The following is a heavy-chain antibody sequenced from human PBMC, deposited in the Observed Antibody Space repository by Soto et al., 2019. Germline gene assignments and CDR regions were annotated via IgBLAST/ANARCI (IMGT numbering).Heavy chain of an antibody. D-gene: IGHD3-10*01. J-gene: IGHJ6*02. CDR3: ARDSLDYYGSGSPGMDV. V-gene: IGHV4-34*01. CDR2: INHSGST. Sequence: SETLSLTCAVYGGSFSGYYWSWIRQPPGKGLEWIGEINHSGSTNYNPSLKSRVTISVDTSKNQFSLKLSSVTAADTAVYYCARDSLDYYGSGSPGMDVWGQGTTVTVSS. CDR1: GGSFSGYY.